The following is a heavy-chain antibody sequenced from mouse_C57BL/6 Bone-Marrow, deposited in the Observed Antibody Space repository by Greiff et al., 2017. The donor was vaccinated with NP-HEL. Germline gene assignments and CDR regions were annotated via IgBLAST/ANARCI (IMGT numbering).Heavy chain of an antibody. J-gene: IGHJ1*03. CDR1: GYTFTSYW. V-gene: IGHV1-69*01. D-gene: IGHD1-1*01. CDR2: IDPSDSYT. Sequence: VQLQQPGAELVMPGASVKLSCKASGYTFTSYWMHWVKQRPGQGLEWIGEIDPSDSYTNYHQKFKGKSTLNVGKSSSTAYMQLSSLPSEDSAVYYCAREGLITTVVGDLYFDVWGTGTTVTVSS. CDR3: AREGLITTVVGDLYFDV.